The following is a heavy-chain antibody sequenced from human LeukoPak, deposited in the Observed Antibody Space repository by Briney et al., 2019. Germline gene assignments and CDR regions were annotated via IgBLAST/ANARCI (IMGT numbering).Heavy chain of an antibody. Sequence: ASVKVSCKASGGTFSSYAISWVRQAPGQGLEWMGWISAYNGNTNYAQKLQGRVTMTTDTSTSTAYMELRSLRSDDTAVYYCARAQQLVPNDYWGQGTLVTASS. V-gene: IGHV1-18*01. D-gene: IGHD6-13*01. CDR2: ISAYNGNT. CDR3: ARAQQLVPNDY. J-gene: IGHJ4*02. CDR1: GGTFSSYA.